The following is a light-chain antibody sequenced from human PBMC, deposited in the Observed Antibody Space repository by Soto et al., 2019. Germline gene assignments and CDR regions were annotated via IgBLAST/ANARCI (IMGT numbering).Light chain of an antibody. V-gene: IGKV3-20*01. CDR1: QSLSSSY. CDR2: GAS. Sequence: DIVLTQSPGALSLSPGEGATLSCRASQSLSSSYVAWYQQKVGQPPRLLIYGASNRATGIPDSFSGSWSGTEFTLTISRLEPEDFALYYCQQYGISPSYTFAQGTKLEIK. J-gene: IGKJ2*01. CDR3: QQYGISPSYT.